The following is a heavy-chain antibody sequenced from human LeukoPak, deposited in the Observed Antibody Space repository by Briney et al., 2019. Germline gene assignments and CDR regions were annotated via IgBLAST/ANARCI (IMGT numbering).Heavy chain of an antibody. J-gene: IGHJ4*02. CDR3: ARGLGRCTSTTCLLPFDY. CDR1: GLTVSSNY. CDR2: IYSGGNT. Sequence: GGSLRLSCAASGLTVSSNYMTWVSQAPGKGLEWVSLIYSGGNTYYVDSVKGRFTISRDNSENTLYLQMNSLRVEDTADYYCARGLGRCTSTTCLLPFDYWGQGTLVTVSS. D-gene: IGHD2-2*01. V-gene: IGHV3-53*01.